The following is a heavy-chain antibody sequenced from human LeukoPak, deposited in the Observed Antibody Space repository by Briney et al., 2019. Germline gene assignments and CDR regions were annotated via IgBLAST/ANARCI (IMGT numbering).Heavy chain of an antibody. V-gene: IGHV3-30*02. D-gene: IGHD2-2*01. Sequence: GGSLRLSCAASGFTFSSYGMHWVRQAPGKGLEWVAFIWFDGSNKYYTDSVKGRFTLSRDNSKNTLYLQINSLRAEDTAVYYCAKFNRQYCSSTSCYGGFDYWGQGTLVTVSS. CDR3: AKFNRQYCSSTSCYGGFDY. J-gene: IGHJ4*02. CDR1: GFTFSSYG. CDR2: IWFDGSNK.